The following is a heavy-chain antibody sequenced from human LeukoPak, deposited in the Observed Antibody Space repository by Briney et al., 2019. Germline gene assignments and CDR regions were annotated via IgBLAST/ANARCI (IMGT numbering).Heavy chain of an antibody. V-gene: IGHV4-4*07. CDR3: ARESSGSTYYYYYGMDV. CDR1: GGSISGYY. J-gene: IGHJ6*02. CDR2: IYTSGST. D-gene: IGHD6-19*01. Sequence: SSETLSLTCTVSGGSISGYYWSWIRQPAGKGLEWIGRIYTSGSTNYNPSLKSRVTMSVDTSKNQFSLKLSSVTAADTAVYYCARESSGSTYYYYYGMDVWGQGTTVTVSS.